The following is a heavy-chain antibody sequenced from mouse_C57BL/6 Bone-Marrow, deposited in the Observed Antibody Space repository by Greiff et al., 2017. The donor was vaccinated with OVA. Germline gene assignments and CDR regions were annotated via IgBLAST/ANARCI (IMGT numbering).Heavy chain of an antibody. CDR2: ILPGSGST. Sequence: QVQLQQSGAELMKPGASVKLSCKATGYTFTGYWIEWVKQRPGHGLEWIGEILPGSGSTNYNQKFKGKATLTVDKSSSTAYMQLSSLTSEDSAVYYCAIRAYWGQGTLVTVSA. CDR3: AIRAY. V-gene: IGHV1-9*01. CDR1: GYTFTGYW. J-gene: IGHJ3*01.